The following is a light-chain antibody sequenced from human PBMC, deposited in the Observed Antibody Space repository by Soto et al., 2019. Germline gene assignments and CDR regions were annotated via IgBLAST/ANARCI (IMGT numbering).Light chain of an antibody. CDR2: GAS. CDR1: QSVSSN. CDR3: QQYNKWPPLT. V-gene: IGKV3-15*01. J-gene: IGKJ4*01. Sequence: EIVMTQSPATLSVSPGERATLSCRASQSVSSNLTWYQQKPGQAPRPLIYGASTRATGISARFSGSGSGTEFTLTISSLQSEDFAVYYCQQYNKWPPLTFGGGTKVEIK.